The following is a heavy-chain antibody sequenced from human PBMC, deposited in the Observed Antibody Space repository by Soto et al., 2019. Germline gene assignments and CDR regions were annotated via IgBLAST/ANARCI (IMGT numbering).Heavy chain of an antibody. Sequence: SGPTLVNPTQTLTLTCTFSGFSLSTSGMCVSWIRQPPGKALEWLALIDWDDDKYYSTSLKTRLTISKDTSKNQVVLTMTNMDPVDTATYYCARIVRRIAVAGTHYYYGMDVWGQGTTVTVSS. V-gene: IGHV2-70*01. CDR2: IDWDDDK. J-gene: IGHJ6*02. CDR3: ARIVRRIAVAGTHYYYGMDV. D-gene: IGHD6-19*01. CDR1: GFSLSTSGMC.